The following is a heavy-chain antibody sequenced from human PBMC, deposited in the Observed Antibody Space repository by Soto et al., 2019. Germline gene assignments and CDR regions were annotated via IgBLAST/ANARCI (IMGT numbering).Heavy chain of an antibody. V-gene: IGHV3-74*01. J-gene: IGHJ1*01. CDR2: INGDGTIT. CDR3: VRDFR. CDR1: GFTFTNLG. Sequence: EVQLVESGGGLVQPGGSLRLSCAASGFTFTNLGIYWVRQTPEKGLVWVAGINGDGTITAYADSVKGRFTISRDNAKSTLYLQMNSLTIEDTALYYCVRDFRWGQGTLVTVSS.